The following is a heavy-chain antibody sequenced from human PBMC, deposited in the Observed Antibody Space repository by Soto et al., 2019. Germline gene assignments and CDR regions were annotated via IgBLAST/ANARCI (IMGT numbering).Heavy chain of an antibody. CDR1: GYTFSNYY. D-gene: IGHD6-13*01. CDR3: ARAFDSSSWYWWGY. CDR2: INPTGGST. Sequence: QVQLVQSGAEVKKPGASVKVSCKTSGYTFSNYYMHWVRQAPGQGLEWMGMINPTGGSTRYAQKFQVRVTMTRDTSTNTAYMELSSLSSDDTAVYYCARAFDSSSWYWWGYWGQGTLVTVSS. J-gene: IGHJ4*02. V-gene: IGHV1-46*01.